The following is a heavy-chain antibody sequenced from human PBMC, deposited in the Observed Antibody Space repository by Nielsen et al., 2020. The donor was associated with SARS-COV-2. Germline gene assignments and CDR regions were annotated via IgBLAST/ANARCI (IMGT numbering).Heavy chain of an antibody. CDR1: GFTFSSYG. Sequence: GESLKISCAASGFTFSSYGMHWVRQAPGKGLEWVAVISYDGSNKYYADSVKGRFTISRDNSKNTLYLQMNSLRAEDTAVYYCAKGYYYDSSGYPPDDAFDIWGQGTMVTVSS. CDR2: ISYDGSNK. V-gene: IGHV3-30*18. D-gene: IGHD3-22*01. J-gene: IGHJ3*02. CDR3: AKGYYYDSSGYPPDDAFDI.